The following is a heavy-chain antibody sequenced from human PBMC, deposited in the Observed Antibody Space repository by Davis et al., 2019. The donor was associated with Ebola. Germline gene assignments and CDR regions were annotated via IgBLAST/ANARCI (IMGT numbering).Heavy chain of an antibody. D-gene: IGHD2-2*01. CDR3: VRGILPAALYGMDV. Sequence: GESLKISCAASGFTLSSYSMNWVRQAPGKGLEWVSYISRSSSTIYYADSVKGRFPISRDNVKNTLYLQMNSLRAEDTAVYYCVRGILPAALYGMDVWGKGTTVTVSS. CDR2: ISRSSSTI. CDR1: GFTLSSYS. V-gene: IGHV3-48*04. J-gene: IGHJ6*04.